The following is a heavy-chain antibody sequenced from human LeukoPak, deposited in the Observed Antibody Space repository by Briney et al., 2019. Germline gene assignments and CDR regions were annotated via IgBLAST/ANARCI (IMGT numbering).Heavy chain of an antibody. CDR3: ARRRWTPRGVYY. J-gene: IGHJ4*02. D-gene: IGHD1-1*01. Sequence: ASVKVSCKASGYTFTGYYIHWVRQAPGQGLEWMGWINPNSGGTNYAQKFQGRVTMTRDTSISTAYMELSRLRSDDTAVYYCARRRWTPRGVYYWGQGTLVTVSS. V-gene: IGHV1-2*02. CDR2: INPNSGGT. CDR1: GYTFTGYY.